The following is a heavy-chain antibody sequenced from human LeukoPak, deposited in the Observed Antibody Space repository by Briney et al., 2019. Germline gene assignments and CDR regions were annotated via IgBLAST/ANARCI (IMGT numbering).Heavy chain of an antibody. CDR1: GGSISSYY. CDR3: AREASPAEGYGMDV. CDR2: IYYSGST. Sequence: SETLSLTCSVSGGSISSYYWSWIRQPPGKGLEWIGYIYYSGSTNYNPSLKSRVTIAVDTSKNQFSLKRSSVTAADTAVYYCAREASPAEGYGMDVWGKGTTVTVSS. V-gene: IGHV4-59*01. J-gene: IGHJ6*04. D-gene: IGHD5-12*01.